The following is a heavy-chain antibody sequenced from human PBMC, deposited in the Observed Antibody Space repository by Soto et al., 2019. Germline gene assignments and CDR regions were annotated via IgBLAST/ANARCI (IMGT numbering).Heavy chain of an antibody. CDR3: ARARGNYLLLAS. Sequence: SETLSLTCTVSGGSITDHFWSWIRQPPGKGLEWIGHIYHTGSTYNNPSLRSRDTISIDTPKNQFSLNLDSVTAADTTVYYSARARGNYLLLASWGQGTLVTVS. CDR1: GGSITDHF. V-gene: IGHV4-59*11. D-gene: IGHD1-7*01. J-gene: IGHJ4*02. CDR2: IYHTGST.